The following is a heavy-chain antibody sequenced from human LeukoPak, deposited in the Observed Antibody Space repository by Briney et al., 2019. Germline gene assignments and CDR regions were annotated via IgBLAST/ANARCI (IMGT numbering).Heavy chain of an antibody. V-gene: IGHV3-7*03. D-gene: IGHD3-3*01. J-gene: IGHJ4*02. Sequence: PGGSLRLSCAASGFTVSTYWMSWVRQAPGKGLEWVANIKQDGSEKYYVDSVKGRFAISRDDAKNSLYLQMNSLRAEDTAVYYCANQATGEWSPEDYFDYWGQGTLVTVSS. CDR3: ANQATGEWSPEDYFDY. CDR1: GFTVSTYW. CDR2: IKQDGSEK.